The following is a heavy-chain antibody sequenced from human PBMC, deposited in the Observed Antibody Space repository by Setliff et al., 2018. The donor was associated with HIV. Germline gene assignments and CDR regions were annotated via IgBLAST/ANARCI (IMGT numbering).Heavy chain of an antibody. J-gene: IGHJ4*02. CDR1: GDSISTDY. CDR2: IYNSANT. D-gene: IGHD6-13*01. CDR3: ARGRGSSSSWPIDY. V-gene: IGHV4-59*12. Sequence: PSETLSLTCTVSGDSISTDYWTWIRQPPGKGLEWIGYIYNSANTSYNPSLKSRVTISVDTSKNQFSLKLSSVTAADTAVYFCARGRGSSSSWPIDYWGQGTLVTVSS.